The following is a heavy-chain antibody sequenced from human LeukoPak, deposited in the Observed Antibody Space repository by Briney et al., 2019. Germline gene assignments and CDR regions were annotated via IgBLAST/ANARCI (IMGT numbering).Heavy chain of an antibody. V-gene: IGHV3-30*04. D-gene: IGHD4-11*01. Sequence: GGSLRLSCATSGFTFSSFVMHWVRQAPGKGLEGVALISYDGVRKYYADSVRGRFTVSRDNSKNTMYLQMNSLRAEDTAVYYCARATVTTPNFDSWGQGTLVTVSS. CDR2: ISYDGVRK. CDR3: ARATVTTPNFDS. J-gene: IGHJ4*02. CDR1: GFTFSSFV.